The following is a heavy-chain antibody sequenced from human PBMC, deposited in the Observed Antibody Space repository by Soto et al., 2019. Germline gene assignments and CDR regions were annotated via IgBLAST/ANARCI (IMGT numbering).Heavy chain of an antibody. D-gene: IGHD3-10*01. CDR2: IYYSGST. Sequence: LALTCTVSGGSISSYYWSWIRQPPGKGLEWIGYIYYSGSTNYNPSLKSRVTISVDTSKNQFSLKLSSVTAADTAVYYCARCYNWFDPWGQGNLVTVSS. J-gene: IGHJ5*02. V-gene: IGHV4-59*01. CDR1: GGSISSYY. CDR3: ARCYNWFDP.